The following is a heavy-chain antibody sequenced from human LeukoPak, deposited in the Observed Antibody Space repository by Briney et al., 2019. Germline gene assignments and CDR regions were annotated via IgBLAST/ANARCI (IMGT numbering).Heavy chain of an antibody. Sequence: SVKVSCKASGGTFSSYAISWVRQAPGQGLEWMGGIIPIFGTANYAQKFQGRVTITADESTSTAYMELSSLRSEDTAVHYCATRMVRGVIIPGGDYYYGMDVWGKGTTVTVSS. J-gene: IGHJ6*04. CDR1: GGTFSSYA. D-gene: IGHD3-10*01. CDR3: ATRMVRGVIIPGGDYYYGMDV. CDR2: IIPIFGTA. V-gene: IGHV1-69*01.